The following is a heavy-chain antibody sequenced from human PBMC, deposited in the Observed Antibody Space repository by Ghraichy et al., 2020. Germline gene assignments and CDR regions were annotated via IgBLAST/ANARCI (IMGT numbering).Heavy chain of an antibody. D-gene: IGHD3-3*01. J-gene: IGHJ4*02. CDR1: GFTFSSYA. CDR3: ARDPGFWSGYNTKLTYYFDY. V-gene: IGHV3-64*01. Sequence: GGSLRLSCAASGFTFSSYAMHWVRQAPGKGLEYVSAISSNGGSTYYANSVKGRFTISRDNSKNTLYLQMGSLRAEDMAVYYCARDPGFWSGYNTKLTYYFDYWGQGTLVTVSS. CDR2: ISSNGGST.